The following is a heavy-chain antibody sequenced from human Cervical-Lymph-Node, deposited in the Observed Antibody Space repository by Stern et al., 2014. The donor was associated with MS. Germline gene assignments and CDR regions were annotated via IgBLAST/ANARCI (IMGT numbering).Heavy chain of an antibody. D-gene: IGHD3-22*01. Sequence: QVQLVESGGGVVQPGRSLRLSCAASGFTFSLYDMHWVRQAPAQGLERVAAIPYDGDNKFYTDPVKGRFTIPRDTSNSTLHIPLNSLRPEDTAIYYCAKDPRIYDSSGYLDAWGQGTLVTVSS. CDR3: AKDPRIYDSSGYLDA. V-gene: IGHV3-30*18. J-gene: IGHJ5*02. CDR1: GFTFSLYD. CDR2: IPYDGDNK.